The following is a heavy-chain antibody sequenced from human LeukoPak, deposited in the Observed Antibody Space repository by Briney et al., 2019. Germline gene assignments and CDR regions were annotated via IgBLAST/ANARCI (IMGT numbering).Heavy chain of an antibody. Sequence: SETLSLTCAVYGGSFTTYYWNWIRQSPGKGLEWIGEINHTGTTNYNPSLKSRFTISVDTSKNQFSLKLRSVTAADTAVYYCARGQARLAWFDPWGQGTLVTVSS. D-gene: IGHD6-19*01. CDR3: ARGQARLAWFDP. V-gene: IGHV4-34*01. CDR2: INHTGTT. CDR1: GGSFTTYY. J-gene: IGHJ5*02.